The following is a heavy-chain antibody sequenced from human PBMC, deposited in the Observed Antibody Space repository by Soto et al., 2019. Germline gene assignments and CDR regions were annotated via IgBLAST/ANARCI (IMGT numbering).Heavy chain of an antibody. J-gene: IGHJ5*02. D-gene: IGHD2-21*01. CDR3: AYSFVGLGAFGS. CDR2: IFWDDDK. Sequence: QITLKESGPTLVKPTQTLTLTCTFSGFSLSTSGVAVGWIRQPPGKALEWLALIFWDDDKRYSPSLKSRLTITKDISKNQVVLRMSNRDPVDTATYYCAYSFVGLGAFGSWGQGTLVTVSS. CDR1: GFSLSTSGVA. V-gene: IGHV2-5*02.